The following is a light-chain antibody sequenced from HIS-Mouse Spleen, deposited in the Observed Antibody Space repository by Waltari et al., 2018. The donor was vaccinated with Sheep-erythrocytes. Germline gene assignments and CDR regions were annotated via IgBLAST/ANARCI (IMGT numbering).Light chain of an antibody. Sequence: QPARTQPRPVSGSPGQSVTIPSTGTTMNVGGYNLVSGYQQHPGKAPKLMIYEGSKRPSGVSNRFSGSKSGNTASLTISGLQAEDEADYYCCSYAGSSTPWVFGGGTKLTVL. J-gene: IGLJ3*02. CDR3: CSYAGSSTPWV. V-gene: IGLV2-23*01. CDR1: TMNVGGYNL. CDR2: EGS.